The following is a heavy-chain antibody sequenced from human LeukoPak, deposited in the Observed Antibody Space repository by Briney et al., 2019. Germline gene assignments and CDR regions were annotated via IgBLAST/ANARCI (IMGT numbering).Heavy chain of an antibody. D-gene: IGHD2-15*01. CDR3: AKVGVVVAASYYSDY. J-gene: IGHJ4*02. Sequence: GGSLRLSCAASGFTFSSYAMSWVRQAPGKWLEWVSAISGSGDNTYNADSVKGRFTISRDNSKNTLYLQMNSLRAEDTAVYYCAKVGVVVAASYYSDYWGQGTLVTVSS. CDR2: ISGSGDNT. V-gene: IGHV3-23*01. CDR1: GFTFSSYA.